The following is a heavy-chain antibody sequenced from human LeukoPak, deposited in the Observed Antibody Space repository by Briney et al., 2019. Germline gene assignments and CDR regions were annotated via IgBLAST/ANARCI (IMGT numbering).Heavy chain of an antibody. J-gene: IGHJ4*02. D-gene: IGHD3-22*01. V-gene: IGHV1-69*04. CDR2: LIPILGIA. Sequence: GSSVTVSCKASGGTFSSYTISWVRQAPGQGLEWMGRLIPILGIANYAQKFQGRVTITADKSTSTAYMELSSLRSEDTAVYYCARDSGDSSGYYLAGGGHFDYWGQGTLVTVSS. CDR3: ARDSGDSSGYYLAGGGHFDY. CDR1: GGTFSSYT.